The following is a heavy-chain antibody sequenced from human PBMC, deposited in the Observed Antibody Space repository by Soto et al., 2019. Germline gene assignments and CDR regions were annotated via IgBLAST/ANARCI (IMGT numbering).Heavy chain of an antibody. Sequence: GGSLRLSCAASGFTFDDYAMHWVRQAPGEGLEWVSGISWNSGSIGYADSVKGRFTISRDNAKNSLYLQMNSLRAEDTALYYCAKGRGMGYCTNGVCPFDYWGQGTLVTVSS. CDR3: AKGRGMGYCTNGVCPFDY. D-gene: IGHD2-8*01. V-gene: IGHV3-9*01. CDR2: ISWNSGSI. J-gene: IGHJ4*02. CDR1: GFTFDDYA.